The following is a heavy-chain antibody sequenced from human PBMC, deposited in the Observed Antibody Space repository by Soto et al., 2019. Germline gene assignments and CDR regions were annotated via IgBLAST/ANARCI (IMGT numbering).Heavy chain of an antibody. Sequence: QVQLQESGPGLVKPSQTLSLICTVSGGSISSHDDYWSWIRQLPGEGLEWIGFIYHNGNTFYNPSLKSRLPISPDTSKNQFSLKLSSVTAADTAVYYCTRGELWWDYWGQGTLVTVSS. CDR2: IYHNGNT. CDR3: TRGELWWDY. CDR1: GGSISSHDDY. J-gene: IGHJ4*02. V-gene: IGHV4-30-4*08. D-gene: IGHD2-21*01.